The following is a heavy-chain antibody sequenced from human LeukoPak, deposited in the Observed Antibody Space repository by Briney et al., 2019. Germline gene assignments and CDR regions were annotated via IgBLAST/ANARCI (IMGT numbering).Heavy chain of an antibody. D-gene: IGHD3-10*01. CDR3: AFREFGEISGAFDI. CDR1: GYTFTSYA. J-gene: IGHJ3*02. Sequence: GASVKVSCKASGYTFTSYAMHWVRQAPGQRLEWMGWINAGNGNTKYSQKFQGRVTITRDTSASTAYMELSSLRSEDTAVYYCAFREFGEISGAFDIWGQGTMVTVSS. V-gene: IGHV1-3*01. CDR2: INAGNGNT.